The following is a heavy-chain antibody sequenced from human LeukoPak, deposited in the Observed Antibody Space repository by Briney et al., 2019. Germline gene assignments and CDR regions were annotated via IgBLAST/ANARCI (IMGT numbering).Heavy chain of an antibody. CDR2: IYYSGST. CDR1: GGSISSYY. J-gene: IGHJ6*03. Sequence: SETLSLTCTVSGGSISSYYWSWIRQPPGKGLEWIGYIYYSGSTNYNPSLKSRVTISVDTSKNQFSLKLSSVTAADTAVYYCARILNDCSSTSCYGGYYMDVWGKGTTVTVSS. CDR3: ARILNDCSSTSCYGGYYMDV. V-gene: IGHV4-59*01. D-gene: IGHD2-2*01.